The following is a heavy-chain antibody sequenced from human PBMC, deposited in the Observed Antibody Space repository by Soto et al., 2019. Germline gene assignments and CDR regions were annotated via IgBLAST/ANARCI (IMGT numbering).Heavy chain of an antibody. V-gene: IGHV4-39*01. CDR3: ARHCGYEVFDY. CDR1: GGSISSSSYY. D-gene: IGHD5-12*01. J-gene: IGHJ4*02. Sequence: SETLSLTCTVSGGSISSSSYYWGWIRQPPGKGLEWIGSIYYSGSTYYNPSLKSRVTISVDTSKNQFSLKLSSVTAADTAVYYCARHCGYEVFDYWGQGTLVTVSS. CDR2: IYYSGST.